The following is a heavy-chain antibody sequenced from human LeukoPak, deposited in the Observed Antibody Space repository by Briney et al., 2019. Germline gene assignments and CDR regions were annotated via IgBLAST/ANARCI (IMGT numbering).Heavy chain of an antibody. V-gene: IGHV3-23*01. CDR1: GFTFSSYA. CDR3: AKSLGYYYYGMDV. D-gene: IGHD3-16*01. CDR2: ISGSGGST. Sequence: PGGSLRLSCAASGFTFSSYAMSWVRQAPGKGLEWVSAISGSGGSTYYADSVKGRFTISRDNSKNTLYLQMNSLRAEDTAVYYCAKSLGYYYYGMDVWGQRTTVTVSS. J-gene: IGHJ6*02.